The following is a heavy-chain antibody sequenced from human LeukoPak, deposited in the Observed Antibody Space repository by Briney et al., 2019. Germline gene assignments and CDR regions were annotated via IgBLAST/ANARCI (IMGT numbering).Heavy chain of an antibody. Sequence: PGGSLRLSCAASGFTFSSYAMSWVRQAPGKGLEWVSAISGSGGSTYYADSVKGRFTISRDNPKSTLYLQMNSLRVEDTAVYYCAKGSSSSRPYYFDYWGQGALVTVSS. D-gene: IGHD6-6*01. CDR2: ISGSGGST. V-gene: IGHV3-23*01. J-gene: IGHJ4*02. CDR1: GFTFSSYA. CDR3: AKGSSSSRPYYFDY.